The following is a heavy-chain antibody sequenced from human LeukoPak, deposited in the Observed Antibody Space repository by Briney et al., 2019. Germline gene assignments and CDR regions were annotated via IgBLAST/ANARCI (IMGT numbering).Heavy chain of an antibody. D-gene: IGHD2-15*01. CDR2: IYYSGST. CDR1: GGSISNYY. CDR3: AREIYCSGGSCSLDAFDI. V-gene: IGHV4-59*12. J-gene: IGHJ3*02. Sequence: SETLSLTCTVSGGSISNYYWNWIRQPPGKGLEWIGSIYYSGSTYYNPSLKSRVTISVDTSKNQFSLKLSSVTAADTAVYYCAREIYCSGGSCSLDAFDIWGQGTMVTVSS.